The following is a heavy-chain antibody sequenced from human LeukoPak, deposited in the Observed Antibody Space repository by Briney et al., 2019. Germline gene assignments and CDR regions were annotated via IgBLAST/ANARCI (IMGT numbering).Heavy chain of an antibody. J-gene: IGHJ5*02. V-gene: IGHV4-30-2*01. CDR3: AREAGEQLVQGNWFDP. CDR1: GGSISSGGYY. D-gene: IGHD6-6*01. CDR2: IYHSGST. Sequence: SETLSLTCTVSGGSISSGGYYWSWIRQPPGKGLEWIGYIYHSGSTYYNPSLKSRVTISVDRSKNQFSLKLSSVTAADTAVYYCAREAGEQLVQGNWFDPWGQGTLVTVSS.